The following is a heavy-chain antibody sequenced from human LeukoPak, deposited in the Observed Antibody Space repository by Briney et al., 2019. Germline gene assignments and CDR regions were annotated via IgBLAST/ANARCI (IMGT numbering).Heavy chain of an antibody. CDR3: ARGQGDILTGYYKRVDY. CDR1: GGSFTVYY. D-gene: IGHD3-9*01. Sequence: LETPSLTPALSGGSFTVYYWSSIPQPPGKGREWIGETNHSGSTNYNPSLKSRASISVDTSKNQFSLKLSSVTAADTAVYYCARGQGDILTGYYKRVDYWGQGTLVTVSS. V-gene: IGHV4-34*01. CDR2: TNHSGST. J-gene: IGHJ4*02.